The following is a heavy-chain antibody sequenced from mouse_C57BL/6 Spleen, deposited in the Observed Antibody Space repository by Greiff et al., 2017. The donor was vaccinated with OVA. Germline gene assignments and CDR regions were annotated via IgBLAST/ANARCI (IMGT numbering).Heavy chain of an antibody. Sequence: EVQVVESGGDLVKPGGSLKLSCAASGFTFSSYGMSWVRQTPDKRLEWVATISSGGSYTYYPDSVKGRFTISRDNAKNTLYLQMSSLKSEDTAMYYCARHAGDSDWFDYWGQGTTLTVSS. CDR1: GFTFSSYG. CDR3: ARHAGDSDWFDY. J-gene: IGHJ2*01. V-gene: IGHV5-6*01. D-gene: IGHD3-3*01. CDR2: ISSGGSYT.